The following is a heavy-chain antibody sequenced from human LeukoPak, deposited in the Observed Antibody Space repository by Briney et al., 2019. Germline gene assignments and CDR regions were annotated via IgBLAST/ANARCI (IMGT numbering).Heavy chain of an antibody. CDR1: GGSISSYY. CDR2: IYYSGST. J-gene: IGHJ4*02. D-gene: IGHD3-22*01. CDR3: ASLSTMIDYYFDY. V-gene: IGHV4-59*01. Sequence: PSETLSLTCTVSGGSISSYYWSGIRQPPGKGLEWIGYIYYSGSTNYNPSLKSRVTISVDTSKNQLSLKLSSVTAADTAVYYCASLSTMIDYYFDYWGQGTLVTVSS.